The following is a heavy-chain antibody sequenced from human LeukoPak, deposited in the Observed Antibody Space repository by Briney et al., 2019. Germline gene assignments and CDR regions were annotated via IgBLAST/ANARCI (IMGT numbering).Heavy chain of an antibody. V-gene: IGHV3-21*01. D-gene: IGHD2-2*01. CDR1: GFTFSSYS. CDR3: ARDWGNIVVGLAASRDY. J-gene: IGHJ4*02. Sequence: GGSLRLSCAASGFTFSSYSMNWVRQAPGKGLEWVSSISSSSSYIYYADSVKGRFTISRDNAKNSLYLQMSSLRAEDTAVYYCARDWGNIVVGLAASRDYWGQGTLVTVSS. CDR2: ISSSSSYI.